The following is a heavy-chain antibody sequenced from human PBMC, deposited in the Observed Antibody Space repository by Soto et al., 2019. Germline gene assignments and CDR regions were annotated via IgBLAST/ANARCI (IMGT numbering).Heavy chain of an antibody. CDR3: AGGLPPFCSNGICFADY. CDR2: ISTSGATT. V-gene: IGHV3-23*01. D-gene: IGHD2-8*01. CDR1: GFTFANYA. Sequence: EVHLLESGGGLVQPGGSLRLSCAASGFTFANYAMSWVRQAPGEGLAWVSAISTSGATTYYADAVKGRFTISRDNSKSTLYLQMNSLRADDTAVYFCAGGLPPFCSNGICFADYWGQGTLVTVSP. J-gene: IGHJ4*02.